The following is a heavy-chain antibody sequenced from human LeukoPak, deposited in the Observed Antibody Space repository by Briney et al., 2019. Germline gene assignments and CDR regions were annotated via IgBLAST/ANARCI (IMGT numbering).Heavy chain of an antibody. Sequence: SETLSLTCTVSGGSISSSSYYWSWIRQPPGKGLEWIGYIYYSGSTNYNPSLKSRVTISVDTSKNQFSLKLSSVTAADTAVYYCARGSGSGRRYYYYYMDVWGKGTTVTISS. D-gene: IGHD3-10*01. CDR3: ARGSGSGRRYYYYYMDV. J-gene: IGHJ6*03. CDR2: IYYSGST. CDR1: GGSISSSSYY. V-gene: IGHV4-61*01.